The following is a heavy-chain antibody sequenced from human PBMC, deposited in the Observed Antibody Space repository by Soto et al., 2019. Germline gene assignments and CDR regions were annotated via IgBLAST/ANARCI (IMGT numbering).Heavy chain of an antibody. CDR1: GGTFSSYT. J-gene: IGHJ6*02. Sequence: SVKVSCKASGGTFSSYTISWVRQAPGQGLEWMGRIIPILGVANYAQKFQGRVTISADKSTSTAYMELSSLRSEDTAVYYCARDGIVMVVAATSYYYYGMDVWGQGTTVTVSS. D-gene: IGHD2-15*01. CDR2: IIPILGVA. CDR3: ARDGIVMVVAATSYYYYGMDV. V-gene: IGHV1-69*04.